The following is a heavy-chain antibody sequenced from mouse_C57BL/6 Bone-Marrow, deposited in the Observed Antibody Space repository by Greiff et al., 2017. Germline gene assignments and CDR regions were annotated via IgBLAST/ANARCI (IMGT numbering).Heavy chain of an antibody. V-gene: IGHV1-53*01. Sequence: QVQLKQSGTELVKPGASVKLSCKASGYTFTSYWMHWVKQRPGQGLEWIGNINPSNGGTNYNEKFKSKATLTVDKSSSTAYMQLSSLTSEDSAVYYCARDYGSSYDWFAYWGQGTLVTVSA. D-gene: IGHD1-1*01. CDR3: ARDYGSSYDWFAY. CDR1: GYTFTSYW. CDR2: INPSNGGT. J-gene: IGHJ3*01.